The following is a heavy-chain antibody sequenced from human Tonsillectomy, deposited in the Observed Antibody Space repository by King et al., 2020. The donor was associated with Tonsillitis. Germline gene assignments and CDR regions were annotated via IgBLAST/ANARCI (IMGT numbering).Heavy chain of an antibody. D-gene: IGHD2-21*02. Sequence: TLKESGPVLVKPTETLTLTFTVSGFSLSNARMGVSWIRQPPGKALEWLAHIFSNDEKSYSTSLKSRLTISKDTSKSQVVLTMTNMDPVDTATYYCARIDLYYYYGMDVWGQGTTVTVSS. CDR3: ARIDLYYYYGMDV. V-gene: IGHV2-26*01. CDR2: IFSNDEK. J-gene: IGHJ6*02. CDR1: GFSLSNARMG.